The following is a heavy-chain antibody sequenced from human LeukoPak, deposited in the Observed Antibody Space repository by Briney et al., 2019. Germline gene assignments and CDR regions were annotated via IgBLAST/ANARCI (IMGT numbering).Heavy chain of an antibody. Sequence: GASVKVSCKASGDTFTSYYMHWVRQAPGQGLEWMGWINPNSGGTNYAQKFQGRVTMTRDTSISTAYMELSRLRSDDTAVYYCARRDSSGWYDLDYWGQGTLVTVSS. CDR2: INPNSGGT. CDR1: GDTFTSYY. D-gene: IGHD6-19*01. V-gene: IGHV1-2*02. CDR3: ARRDSSGWYDLDY. J-gene: IGHJ4*02.